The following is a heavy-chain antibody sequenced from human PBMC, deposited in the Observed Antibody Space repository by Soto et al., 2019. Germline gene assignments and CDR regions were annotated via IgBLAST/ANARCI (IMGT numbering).Heavy chain of an antibody. J-gene: IGHJ4*02. V-gene: IGHV3-23*05. Sequence: EVQLLESGGRLVQPGQSLRLSCAASPVGFSGLGMSWVRQAPGKGLEWVSTIDNSGTRTRYADSVKGRFTISRDTSKYTLDPQMDYLRAEDTALYHCVSWLSAHFDYWGRGTLVTVSS. D-gene: IGHD6-19*01. CDR2: IDNSGTRT. CDR3: VSWLSAHFDY. CDR1: PVGFSGLG.